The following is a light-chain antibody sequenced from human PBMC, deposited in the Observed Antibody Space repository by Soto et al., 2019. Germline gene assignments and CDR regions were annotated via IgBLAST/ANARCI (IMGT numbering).Light chain of an antibody. CDR2: AAS. J-gene: IGKJ2*01. V-gene: IGKV1-39*01. CDR3: QQSYSTPYT. CDR1: QSISSY. Sequence: DIQMTQSPSSLSASVGDRVTITCRASQSISSYLNWYQQKPGKAPKLLFYAASSLQSGVPSRFSGSGSGTDFPPTISSLQPEDFSTYYCQQSYSTPYTFGQGTKLEIK.